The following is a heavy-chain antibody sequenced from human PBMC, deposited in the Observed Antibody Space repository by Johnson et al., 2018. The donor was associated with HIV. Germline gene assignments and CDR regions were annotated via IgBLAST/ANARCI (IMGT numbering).Heavy chain of an antibody. Sequence: QVQLVESGGGVVQPGRSLRLSCAASGFTFSDYYMSWIRQAPGQGLEWVSYISSSGSTIHYADSVKGRFTISRNNAKNSLYLQTNSLRAEDTAVYYCARVWRNEGRHGLDIWGQGTMVTVSS. CDR2: ISSSGSTI. D-gene: IGHD1-1*01. CDR3: ARVWRNEGRHGLDI. J-gene: IGHJ3*02. CDR1: GFTFSDYY. V-gene: IGHV3-11*04.